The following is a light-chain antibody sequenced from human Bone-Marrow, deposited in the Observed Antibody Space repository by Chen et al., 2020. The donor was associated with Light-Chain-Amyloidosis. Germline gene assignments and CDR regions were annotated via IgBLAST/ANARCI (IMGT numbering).Light chain of an antibody. CDR1: NIGIRS. Sequence: SYVLTQPPSVSVAPGHTATILCGGNNIGIRSVQWYQQKPGQAPVLVVYDDSDRPSGIAARLSCANSGNTATLTIARVEAGDEADYYCQVWDISNNHVVFGGGTKLTVL. J-gene: IGLJ3*02. CDR2: DDS. V-gene: IGLV3-21*02. CDR3: QVWDISNNHVV.